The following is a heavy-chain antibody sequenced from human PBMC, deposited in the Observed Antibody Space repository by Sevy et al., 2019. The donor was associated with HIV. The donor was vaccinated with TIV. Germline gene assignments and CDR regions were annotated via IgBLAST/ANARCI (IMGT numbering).Heavy chain of an antibody. J-gene: IGHJ6*02. CDR3: ARQGSVTTIFYYYGMDV. V-gene: IGHV4-39*01. D-gene: IGHD2-21*02. CDR2: IYYSWST. CDR1: GGSISSSSYY. Sequence: SETLSLTCTVSGGSISSSSYYWGWIRQPPGKGLEWIGSIYYSWSTYYNPSLKSRVTISVDTSKNQFSLKLSSVTAADTAVYYCARQGSVTTIFYYYGMDVWGQGTTVTVSS.